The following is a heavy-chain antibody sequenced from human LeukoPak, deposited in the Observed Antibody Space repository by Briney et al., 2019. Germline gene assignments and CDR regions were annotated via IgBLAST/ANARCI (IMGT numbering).Heavy chain of an antibody. CDR2: IYPGDSDT. D-gene: IGHD6-13*01. CDR1: GYSFTSYW. CDR3: ARQRESSSWSRDFDY. J-gene: IGHJ4*02. Sequence: GESLKISCKGSGYSFTSYWIGWVRQMPGKGLEWMGIIYPGDSDTRYSPSFQGQVTISADKSISTAYLQWSSLKASDTAMYYCARQRESSSWSRDFDYWGQGTLVTVSS. V-gene: IGHV5-51*01.